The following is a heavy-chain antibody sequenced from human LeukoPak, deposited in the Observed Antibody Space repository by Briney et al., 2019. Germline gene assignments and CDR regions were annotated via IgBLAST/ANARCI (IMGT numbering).Heavy chain of an antibody. CDR3: ARDRRREAVHALDI. J-gene: IGHJ3*02. Sequence: VKPSETLSLTCTVSGGSISSNYYWGWIRQPPGKGLEWIGYIDYSGTTNYNPSLKSRVTISVDTSKNHFSLKLNSVTAADTAVYYCARDRRREAVHALDIWGQGTKVTVSS. CDR1: GGSISSNYY. D-gene: IGHD6-19*01. V-gene: IGHV4-61*03. CDR2: IDYSGTT.